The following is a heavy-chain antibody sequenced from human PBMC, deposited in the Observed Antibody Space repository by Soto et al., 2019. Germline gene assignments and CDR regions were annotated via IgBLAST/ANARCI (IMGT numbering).Heavy chain of an antibody. J-gene: IGHJ6*02. CDR1: GGTFSSYA. CDR3: ASPPNESSAYYCGMDV. CDR2: IIPIFGTA. D-gene: IGHD6-19*01. Sequence: QVQLVQSGAEVKKPGSSVKVSCKASGGTFSSYAISWVRQAPGQGLEWMGGIIPIFGTANYAQKFHGRVTITADESTSTAYMELSSLRSEDTAVYYCASPPNESSAYYCGMDVWGQGTTVTVSS. V-gene: IGHV1-69*12.